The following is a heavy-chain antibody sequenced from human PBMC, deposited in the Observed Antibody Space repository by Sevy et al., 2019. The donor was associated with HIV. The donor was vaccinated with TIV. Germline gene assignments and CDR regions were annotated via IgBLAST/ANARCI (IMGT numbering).Heavy chain of an antibody. CDR1: GFSARDNY. J-gene: IGHJ4*02. V-gene: IGHV3-53*01. CDR2: IYSGGST. Sequence: GGSLRLSCVASGFSARDNYMTWVRQAPGKGLEWVSLIYSGGSTYYADSVKGRFLISRVSSKNTLFLHMNSLRAGDTAVYYCARGGEAKDFDYWGRGTLVTVSS. CDR3: ARGGEAKDFDY. D-gene: IGHD3-16*01.